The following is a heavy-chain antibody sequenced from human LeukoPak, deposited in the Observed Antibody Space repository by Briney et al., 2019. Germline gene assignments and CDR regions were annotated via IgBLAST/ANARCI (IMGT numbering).Heavy chain of an antibody. CDR1: GFTFSSYS. D-gene: IGHD6-13*01. CDR3: AKDIAAAGLDY. J-gene: IGHJ4*02. Sequence: GGSLRLSCAASGFTFSSYSMNWVRQAPGKGLEWVSAISRSGGSTYYADSVKGRFTISRDNSKNTLYLQMNSLRAEDTAVYYCAKDIAAAGLDYWGQGTLVTVSS. V-gene: IGHV3-23*01. CDR2: ISRSGGST.